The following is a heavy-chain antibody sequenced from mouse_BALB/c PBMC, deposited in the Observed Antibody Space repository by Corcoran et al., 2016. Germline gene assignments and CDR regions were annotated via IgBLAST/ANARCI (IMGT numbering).Heavy chain of an antibody. D-gene: IGHD1-2*01. CDR3: AKTTATEGFAY. CDR2: INPYNDGT. V-gene: IGHV1S136*01. CDR1: GYTFTSYV. J-gene: IGHJ3*01. Sequence: EVQLQQSGPELVKPGASVKMSCKASGYTFTSYVMHWVKQKPGQGLEWIGYINPYNDGTKYNEKFKGKATLTSDKSSSTAYMELSSLTSEDSAVYCRAKTTATEGFAYWGQGTLVTVSA.